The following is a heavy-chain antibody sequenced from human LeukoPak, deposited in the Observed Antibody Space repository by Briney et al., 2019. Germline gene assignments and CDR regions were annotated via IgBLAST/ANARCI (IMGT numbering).Heavy chain of an antibody. Sequence: ASVKVSCKASGYSFTTYAMNWLRQAPGQGLEWMGWINPNTGNPTYAPGFTGRFVFSLDTSVSTAYLQISGLKADDTAVYYCARAYQPLGGLSLPDYWGQGTLVTVSS. CDR1: GYSFTTYA. CDR2: INPNTGNP. J-gene: IGHJ4*02. V-gene: IGHV7-4-1*02. D-gene: IGHD3-16*02. CDR3: ARAYQPLGGLSLPDY.